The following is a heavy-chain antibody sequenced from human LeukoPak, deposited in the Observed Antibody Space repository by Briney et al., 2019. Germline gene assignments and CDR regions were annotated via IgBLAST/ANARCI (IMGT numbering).Heavy chain of an antibody. CDR1: GGSFSDYS. Sequence: PSETLSLTCDVYGGSFSDYSWSWIRQPPGKGLEWIGEINHSGSTKYNPSLKSRVTISVDTSKNQFSLRLNAVTAADTAVYYCARHYYGSGINWFDPWGQGTLVTVSS. CDR2: INHSGST. CDR3: ARHYYGSGINWFDP. V-gene: IGHV4-34*01. D-gene: IGHD3-10*01. J-gene: IGHJ5*02.